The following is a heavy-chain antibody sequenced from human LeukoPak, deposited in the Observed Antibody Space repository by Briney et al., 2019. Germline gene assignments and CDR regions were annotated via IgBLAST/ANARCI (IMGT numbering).Heavy chain of an antibody. Sequence: GGSLRLSCAASGFTVSSNYMSWVRQAPGKGLEWVAVISYDGNNKYYADSVKGRFTISRDNSKNTLYLQMNSLRAEDTAVYYCAKMAVGAIVYWGQGTLVTVSS. CDR2: ISYDGNNK. CDR1: GFTVSSNY. D-gene: IGHD1-26*01. V-gene: IGHV3-30*18. J-gene: IGHJ4*02. CDR3: AKMAVGAIVY.